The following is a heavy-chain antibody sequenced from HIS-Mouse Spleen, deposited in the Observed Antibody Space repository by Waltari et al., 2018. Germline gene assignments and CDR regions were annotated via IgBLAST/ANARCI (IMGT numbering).Heavy chain of an antibody. D-gene: IGHD3-9*01. Sequence: EVQLVESGGGLIQPGGSLRLSCAASGFTVRSNYLRWVRQAPGKGLEWVSVIYSGGSTYYADSVKGRFTISRDNSKNTLYLQMNSLRAEDTAVYYCARDLGILTGFGGSWFDPWGQGTLVTVSS. CDR1: GFTVRSNY. CDR3: ARDLGILTGFGGSWFDP. J-gene: IGHJ5*02. CDR2: IYSGGST. V-gene: IGHV3-53*01.